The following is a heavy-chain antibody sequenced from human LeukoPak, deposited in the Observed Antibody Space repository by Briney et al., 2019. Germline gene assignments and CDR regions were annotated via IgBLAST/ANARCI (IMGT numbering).Heavy chain of an antibody. CDR2: INHSGST. D-gene: IGHD2-2*01. CDR1: GGSFSGYY. Sequence: PSETLSLTCAVYGGSFSGYYWSWIRQPPGKGLEWIGEINHSGSTIYNPSLKSRVTISVDTSKNQFSLKLSSVTAADTAVCYCARGVPATAFDIWGQGTMVTVSS. V-gene: IGHV4-34*01. J-gene: IGHJ3*02. CDR3: ARGVPATAFDI.